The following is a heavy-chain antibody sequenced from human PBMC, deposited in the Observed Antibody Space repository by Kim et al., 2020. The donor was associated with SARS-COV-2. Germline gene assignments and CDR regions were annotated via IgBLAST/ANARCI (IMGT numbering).Heavy chain of an antibody. Sequence: VKGRFTISRDNSKNTLYLQMNSLRAEDTAVYYCASGCVVVTAIPGCDAFDIWGQGTMVTVSS. J-gene: IGHJ3*02. V-gene: IGHV3-66*01. D-gene: IGHD2-21*02. CDR3: ASGCVVVTAIPGCDAFDI.